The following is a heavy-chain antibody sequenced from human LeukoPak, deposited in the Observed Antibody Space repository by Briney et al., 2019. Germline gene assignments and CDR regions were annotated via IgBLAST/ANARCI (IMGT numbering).Heavy chain of an antibody. Sequence: SETLSLTCAVYSGSFSGYYWSWIRQPPGKGLEWIGEINHSGSTNYNPSLKSRVTISVDTSKNQFSLKLSSVTAADTAVYYCARGLGVGATRPGDYFDYWGQGTLVTVSS. CDR2: INHSGST. CDR3: ARGLGVGATRPGDYFDY. D-gene: IGHD1-26*01. V-gene: IGHV4-34*01. CDR1: SGSFSGYY. J-gene: IGHJ4*02.